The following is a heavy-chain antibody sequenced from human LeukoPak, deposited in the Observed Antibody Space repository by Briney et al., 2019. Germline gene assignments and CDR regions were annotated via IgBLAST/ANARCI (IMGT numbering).Heavy chain of an antibody. CDR2: IKSKSAGGTI. J-gene: IGHJ4*02. CDR1: GFSFSNAW. Sequence: GGSLRLSCAAFGFSFSNAWMSWVCQAPGKGLEWVGRIKSKSAGGTIEYGAPVKGRFTISRDDSENMLYLQMSSLKTEDTAVYYCTTYDRSGYYSDYWGQGTLVTVSS. CDR3: TTYDRSGYYSDY. D-gene: IGHD3-22*01. V-gene: IGHV3-15*01.